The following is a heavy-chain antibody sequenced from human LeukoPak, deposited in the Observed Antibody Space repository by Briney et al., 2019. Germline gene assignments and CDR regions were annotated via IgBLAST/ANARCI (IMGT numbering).Heavy chain of an antibody. CDR2: ISGSGSTR. D-gene: IGHD2-15*01. V-gene: IGHV3-48*03. Sequence: GGSLRLSCAASGFTFSSYEMTWVRQAPGMGLEWVSYISGSGSTRTYADSVKGRFTISRDNAKNSLYLQMNNLRDEDTAVYYCARDQTPFYWGQGSLVTVSS. CDR3: ARDQTPFY. CDR1: GFTFSSYE. J-gene: IGHJ4*02.